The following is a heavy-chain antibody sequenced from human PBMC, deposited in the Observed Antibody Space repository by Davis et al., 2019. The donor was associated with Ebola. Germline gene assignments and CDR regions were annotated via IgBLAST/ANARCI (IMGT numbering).Heavy chain of an antibody. CDR2: INAGNGNT. Sequence: ASVKVSCKASGYTFTSYAMHWVRQAPGQRLEWMGWINAGNGNTKYSQKFQGRVTITRDTSASTAYMELSSLRSEDTAVYYCARLAVAGTGTLPIDYWGQGTLVTVSS. CDR3: ARLAVAGTGTLPIDY. V-gene: IGHV1-3*01. CDR1: GYTFTSYA. D-gene: IGHD6-19*01. J-gene: IGHJ4*02.